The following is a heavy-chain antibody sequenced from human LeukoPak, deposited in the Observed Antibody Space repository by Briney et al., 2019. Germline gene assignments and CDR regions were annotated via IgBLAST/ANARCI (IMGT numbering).Heavy chain of an antibody. CDR3: ARDGGTMVRGVIIPDYYYYGMDV. CDR2: IYYSGST. V-gene: IGHV4-30-4*08. J-gene: IGHJ6*02. Sequence: SETLSLTCTVSGGSISRGDYYWSWIRQPPGKGLEWIGYIYYSGSTYYNPSIKSRVTISVDTSKNQFSLKLSSVTAADTAVYYCARDGGTMVRGVIIPDYYYYGMDVWGQGTTVTVSS. CDR1: GGSISRGDYY. D-gene: IGHD3-10*01.